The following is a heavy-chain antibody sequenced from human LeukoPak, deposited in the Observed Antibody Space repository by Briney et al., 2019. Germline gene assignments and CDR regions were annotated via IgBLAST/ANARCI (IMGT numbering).Heavy chain of an antibody. D-gene: IGHD3-22*01. CDR3: ARDLGQYYDTSDNWFDP. CDR2: INSDGINT. J-gene: IGHJ5*02. Sequence: PGGSLRLSCAASGFTFSNYWMHWVRQAPGKGLVWVSRINSDGINTSYADSAKGRFTISRDNAKNTLNLQMNSLRAEDTAVYYCARDLGQYYDTSDNWFDPWGQGTLGTVSS. CDR1: GFTFSNYW. V-gene: IGHV3-74*01.